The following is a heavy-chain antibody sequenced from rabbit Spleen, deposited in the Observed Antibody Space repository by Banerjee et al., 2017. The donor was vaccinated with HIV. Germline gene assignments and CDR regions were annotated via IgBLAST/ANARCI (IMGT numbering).Heavy chain of an antibody. Sequence: QSLEESGGDLVKPGASLTLTCTASGFTISSGYYMCWVRQAPGKGLEWIACIAAGSGNTYYASWAKGRFTISRTSTTVDLKMTSLTAADTATYFCARDLAGVIGWNCYLWGPGTLVTVS. CDR3: ARDLAGVIGWNCYL. CDR1: GFTISSGYY. CDR2: IAAGSGNT. J-gene: IGHJ6*01. V-gene: IGHV1S40*01. D-gene: IGHD4-1*01.